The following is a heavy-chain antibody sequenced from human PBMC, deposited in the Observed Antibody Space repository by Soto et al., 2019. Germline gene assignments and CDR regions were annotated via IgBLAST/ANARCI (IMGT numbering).Heavy chain of an antibody. CDR3: AKGGDDYGDYLDY. CDR2: ISWNSGSI. D-gene: IGHD4-17*01. J-gene: IGHJ4*02. CDR1: GFTFDDYA. Sequence: EVQLVESGGGLVQPGRSLRLSCAASGFTFDDYAMHWVRQAPGKGLEWVSGISWNSGSIGYADSVKGRFTISRDNAKNSLYLQMNSLRAEDTVLYYGAKGGDDYGDYLDYWGQGTLVTVSS. V-gene: IGHV3-9*01.